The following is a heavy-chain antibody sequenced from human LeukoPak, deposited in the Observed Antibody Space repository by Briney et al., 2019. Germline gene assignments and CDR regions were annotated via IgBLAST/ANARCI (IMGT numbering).Heavy chain of an antibody. D-gene: IGHD3-10*01. Sequence: SETLSLTCTVYGRSISSYYWSWIRQPPGKGLEYLGYIYYDGSTNYNPSLKSRVTIAIDTSKSHFSLRLSCVTAADTALYYCARRGGGHAFDIWGEGTIITVSS. CDR3: ARRGGGHAFDI. V-gene: IGHV4-59*08. J-gene: IGHJ3*02. CDR2: IYYDGST. CDR1: GRSISSYY.